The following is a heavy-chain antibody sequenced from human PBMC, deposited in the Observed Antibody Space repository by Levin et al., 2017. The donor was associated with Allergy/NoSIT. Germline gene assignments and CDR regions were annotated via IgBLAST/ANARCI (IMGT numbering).Heavy chain of an antibody. V-gene: IGHV3-7*01. D-gene: IGHD6-19*01. Sequence: SCAASGFTFSTYWMTWVRQAPGKGLDWVAHIKHDGSDKYYVDSVKGRFIISRDNAKNSLYLQMNSLRAEDTAVYYCARVGRAGVAGNAFDIWGRGTIVTVSS. CDR3: ARVGRAGVAGNAFDI. J-gene: IGHJ3*02. CDR2: IKHDGSDK. CDR1: GFTFSTYW.